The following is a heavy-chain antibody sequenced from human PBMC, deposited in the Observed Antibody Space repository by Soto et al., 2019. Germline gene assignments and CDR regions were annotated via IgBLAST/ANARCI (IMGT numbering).Heavy chain of an antibody. CDR3: ARYAAAEAFDI. CDR2: IYYSGST. V-gene: IGHV4-59*01. D-gene: IGHD6-13*01. Sequence: SETLSLTCTVSGGSISSYYWSWIRQPPGKGLEWIGYIYYSGSTNYNPSLKSRVTISVDTSKNQFSLKLSSVTAADTAVYYCARYAAAEAFDIWGQGTMVTVSS. CDR1: GGSISSYY. J-gene: IGHJ3*02.